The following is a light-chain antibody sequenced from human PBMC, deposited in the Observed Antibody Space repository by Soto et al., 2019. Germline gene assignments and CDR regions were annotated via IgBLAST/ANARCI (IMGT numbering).Light chain of an antibody. J-gene: IGKJ5*01. CDR1: QSLFSRDGKTY. Sequence: EIVMTQTPLSLSVTPGQPASISCRSSQSLFSRDGKTYLYWYLQKSGQPPQLLIYEVSNRFSGVPDRFSGSGSGTDFTLRIIRVEAEDVGFYYCMQSIQVPVTFGQGTRLEIK. CDR3: MQSIQVPVT. V-gene: IGKV2D-29*01. CDR2: EVS.